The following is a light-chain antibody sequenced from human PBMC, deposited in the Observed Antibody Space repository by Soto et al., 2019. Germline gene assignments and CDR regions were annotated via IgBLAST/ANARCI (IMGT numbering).Light chain of an antibody. V-gene: IGKV1-5*03. CDR3: QQYNSYRWT. Sequence: DFLMTQSPSTLSASLGDRVTITCRASQSISDRLAWYQQKPGNAPKLLIYKASSLQSGVPSRFSGSGSGTEFTLTIISLQPDDFAMYYCQQYNSYRWTFGQGTKVEIK. J-gene: IGKJ1*01. CDR1: QSISDR. CDR2: KAS.